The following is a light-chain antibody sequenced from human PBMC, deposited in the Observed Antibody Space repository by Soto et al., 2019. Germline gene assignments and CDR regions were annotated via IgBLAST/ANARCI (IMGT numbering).Light chain of an antibody. CDR2: KAS. CDR3: HQYNSYPYT. V-gene: IGKV1-5*03. Sequence: DTQMTQSPSTLSASVGDRVTITCRASQNINNWLAWYQQKPGKAPKLLIYKASSLESGVPSRFSRSGSGTEFTLTISNLQPDDFATYYCHQYNSYPYTFGQGTKLEIK. CDR1: QNINNW. J-gene: IGKJ2*01.